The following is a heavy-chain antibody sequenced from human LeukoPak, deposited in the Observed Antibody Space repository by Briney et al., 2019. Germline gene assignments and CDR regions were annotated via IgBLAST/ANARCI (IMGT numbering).Heavy chain of an antibody. V-gene: IGHV1-18*01. Sequence: GASVKVSCKASGYTFTSYGISWVRQAPGQGLEWMGWISAYNGNTNYAQKFQGRVTMTRNTSISTAYMELSSLRSEDTAVYYCARLYYYDSSGPQDYYYYYGMDVWGQGTTVTVSS. D-gene: IGHD3-22*01. CDR1: GYTFTSYG. CDR2: ISAYNGNT. J-gene: IGHJ6*02. CDR3: ARLYYYDSSGPQDYYYYYGMDV.